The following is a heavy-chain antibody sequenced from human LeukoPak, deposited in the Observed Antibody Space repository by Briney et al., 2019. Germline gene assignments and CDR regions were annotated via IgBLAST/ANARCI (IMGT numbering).Heavy chain of an antibody. J-gene: IGHJ4*02. CDR3: ARGVGVIGY. V-gene: IGHV3-74*01. CDR1: GFTFSSYW. D-gene: IGHD3-16*02. CDR2: INSDGNST. Sequence: PGGSLRLSCAASGFTFSSYWMHWVRQAPGKGLVWVSRINSDGNSTTYADSVKGRFTISRDNAKNTLFLQMNSLRAEDTAVYYCARGVGVIGYWGQGTLVTVSS.